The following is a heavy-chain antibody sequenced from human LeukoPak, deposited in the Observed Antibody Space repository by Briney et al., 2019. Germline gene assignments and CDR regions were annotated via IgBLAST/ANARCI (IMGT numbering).Heavy chain of an antibody. V-gene: IGHV3-7*01. J-gene: IGHJ4*02. CDR2: IKHDGSEK. Sequence: GGSLRLSCAASGFTFSSYWMSWVRQAPGKGLEWVAHIKHDGSEKYYVDSVKGRFTISRDNAKNSLYLQMNSLRAEDTAVYYCARGLSATYYYDSSGYFFDYWGQGTLVTVSS. CDR1: GFTFSSYW. D-gene: IGHD3-22*01. CDR3: ARGLSATYYYDSSGYFFDY.